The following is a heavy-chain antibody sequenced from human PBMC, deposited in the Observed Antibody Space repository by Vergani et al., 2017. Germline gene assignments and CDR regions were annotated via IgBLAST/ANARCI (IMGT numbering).Heavy chain of an antibody. V-gene: IGHV1-18*04. CDR1: GYTFTSYG. D-gene: IGHD3-3*01. CDR3: ARDPNYECGNGACATFDP. CDR2: ISAYNGNT. J-gene: IGHJ5*02. Sequence: QVQLVQSGAEVKKPGASVKVSCKASGYTFTSYGISWVRQAPGQGREWMGWISAYNGNTNYAQKLQGRVTMTTDTSTSTVYMELRSRRSDDTAVYYCARDPNYECGNGACATFDPWGQGTLVTVSS.